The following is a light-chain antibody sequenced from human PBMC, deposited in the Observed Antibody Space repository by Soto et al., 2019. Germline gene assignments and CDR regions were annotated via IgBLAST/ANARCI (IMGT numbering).Light chain of an antibody. V-gene: IGLV2-8*01. J-gene: IGLJ2*01. CDR1: SSDVGAYNY. CDR3: SSFAGSNSFVI. Sequence: QSALTQPPSASGSPGQSVTISCTGTSSDVGAYNYVSWYQQHPGKAPKVMIHEVSKRPSGVPDRFSASKSGNTASLTVSGLQAEDEDDYYCSSFAGSNSFVIFGGGTKLTVL. CDR2: EVS.